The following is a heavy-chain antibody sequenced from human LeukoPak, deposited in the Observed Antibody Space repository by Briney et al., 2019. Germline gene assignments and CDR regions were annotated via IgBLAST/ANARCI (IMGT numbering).Heavy chain of an antibody. D-gene: IGHD3-22*01. CDR3: ARDGGIVVNPYHNWFDP. V-gene: IGHV1-2*02. CDR2: INPNSGGT. CDR1: GYTFTGYY. J-gene: IGHJ5*02. Sequence: ASVKVSCKASGYTFTGYYMHWVRQAPGQGLEWMGWINPNSGGTNYAQKFQGRVTMTRDTSISTAYMELSRLRSDDTAVYYCARDGGIVVNPYHNWFDPWGQGTLVTVSS.